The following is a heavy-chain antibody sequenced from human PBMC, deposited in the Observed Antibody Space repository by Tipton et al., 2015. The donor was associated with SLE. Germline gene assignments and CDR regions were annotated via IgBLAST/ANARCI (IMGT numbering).Heavy chain of an antibody. CDR1: GFTLTNYW. CDR3: ASPPGYSGSYGY. V-gene: IGHV3-74*01. J-gene: IGHJ4*02. Sequence: GSLRLSCAASGFTLTNYWMHWVRQVPGEGLVWVSRVSSEGGSTSYADSVKGRFTISRDNSKNTLFVQMNSLRAEDTAVYYCASPPGYSGSYGYWGQGTLVTVSS. CDR2: VSSEGGST. D-gene: IGHD1-26*01.